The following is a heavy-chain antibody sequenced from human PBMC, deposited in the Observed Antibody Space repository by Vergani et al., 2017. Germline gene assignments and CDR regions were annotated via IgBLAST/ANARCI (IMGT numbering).Heavy chain of an antibody. CDR3: ARTDCSSTSCFPEYYFDY. CDR2: IYCSGST. J-gene: IGHJ4*02. Sequence: QVQLQESGPGLVKPSETLSLTCTVSGGSISSGGYYWSWIRQHPGKGLEWIGYIYCSGSTYYNPSLKSRVTISVDTSKNHFCLKLSSVTAADTAVYYCARTDCSSTSCFPEYYFDYWGQGTLVTVSS. D-gene: IGHD2-2*01. V-gene: IGHV4-31*03. CDR1: GGSISSGGYY.